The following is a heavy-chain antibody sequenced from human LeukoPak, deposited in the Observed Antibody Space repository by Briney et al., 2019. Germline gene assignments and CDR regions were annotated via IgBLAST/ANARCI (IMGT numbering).Heavy chain of an antibody. J-gene: IGHJ4*02. D-gene: IGHD5-24*01. CDR2: TRQDGSVQ. CDR1: GFTFSSFW. CDR3: TRQTERDAYNRY. Sequence: GSLRLSCVASGFTFSSFWMSWVRQTPGKGLEWVANTRQDGSVQNYVDSVKGRFTISRDNAKNSVYLQLNSLRAEDTAVYYCTRQTERDAYNRYWGQGTLVTVSS. V-gene: IGHV3-7*03.